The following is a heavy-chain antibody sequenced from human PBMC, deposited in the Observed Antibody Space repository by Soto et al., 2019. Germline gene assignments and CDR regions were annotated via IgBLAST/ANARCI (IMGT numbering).Heavy chain of an antibody. D-gene: IGHD3-16*01. CDR3: AKEMITFGDFNYYYMDV. CDR1: GFTFDQYT. CDR2: ITWHSGTI. V-gene: IGHV3-9*01. Sequence: EVQLVESGGGLVQPGRSLRLACAASGFTFDQYTMHWVRQAPGKGLEWVSSITWHSGTIGYADSVKGRFTISRDNAKNSLYLQMNSLRGEHTALYYCAKEMITFGDFNYYYMDVWGNGTTVPVSS. J-gene: IGHJ6*03.